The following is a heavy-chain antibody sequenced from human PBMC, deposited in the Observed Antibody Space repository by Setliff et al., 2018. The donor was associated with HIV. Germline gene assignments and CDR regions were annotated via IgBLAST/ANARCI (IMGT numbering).Heavy chain of an antibody. CDR3: ARSIIRPYSSGWPWYFDY. CDR1: GFIFSDYH. Sequence: GGSLRLSCAASGFIFSDYHMTWIRQAPGKGLEWLSDISDGDIKLYADSLKGRFAISRDNTRNSLYLQMSSLRAEDTAVYYCARSIIRPYSSGWPWYFDYWGQGTLVTVSS. CDR2: ISDGDIK. V-gene: IGHV3-11*04. J-gene: IGHJ4*02. D-gene: IGHD6-19*01.